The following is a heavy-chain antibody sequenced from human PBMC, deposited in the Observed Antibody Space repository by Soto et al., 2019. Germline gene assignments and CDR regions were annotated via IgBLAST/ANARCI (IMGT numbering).Heavy chain of an antibody. J-gene: IGHJ6*02. CDR1: VFPFSSHS. V-gene: IGHV3-23*01. Sequence: HPGGSMRLSFSASVFPFSSHSMTWVRPAPGKGLEWVSAITNSDTTHYADSVKGRFTVSRDNSKNTIFLQMNSLSAEDTAVYYCEKDTIYGSGPGARDVWGQGTTVTVSS. D-gene: IGHD3-10*01. CDR3: EKDTIYGSGPGARDV. CDR2: ITNSDTT.